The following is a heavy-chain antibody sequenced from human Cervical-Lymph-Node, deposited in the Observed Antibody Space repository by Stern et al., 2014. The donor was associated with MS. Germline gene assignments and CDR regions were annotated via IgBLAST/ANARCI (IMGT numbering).Heavy chain of an antibody. J-gene: IGHJ4*02. CDR1: GDSMGSYY. Sequence: QVQLQESGPGLVKPSETLSLTCRVSGDSMGSYYWSWIREPPGKGLEWIGFIDYSGSTNYNPSLKSRVTISVDTSQSQFSLRLKSMTTADTATYYCARSSGCSGSRCYTGVLDYWGQGVLVTVSS. CDR2: IDYSGST. D-gene: IGHD2-15*01. CDR3: ARSSGCSGSRCYTGVLDY. V-gene: IGHV4-59*01.